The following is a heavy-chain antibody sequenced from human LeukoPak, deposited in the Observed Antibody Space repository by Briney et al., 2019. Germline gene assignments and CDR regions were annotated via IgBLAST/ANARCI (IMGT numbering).Heavy chain of an antibody. CDR3: GLWFGALAFDY. CDR1: GYTLTELS. V-gene: IGHV1-24*01. D-gene: IGHD3-10*01. CDR2: FDPEDGET. J-gene: IGHJ4*01. Sequence: ASVKVSCKVSGYTLTELSMHWVRQAPGKGHEWMGGFDPEDGETIYAQKFQGRVTLTEDTSTDTAYMELSSLRSEDTAVYYCGLWFGALAFDYCGHRNLITVSS.